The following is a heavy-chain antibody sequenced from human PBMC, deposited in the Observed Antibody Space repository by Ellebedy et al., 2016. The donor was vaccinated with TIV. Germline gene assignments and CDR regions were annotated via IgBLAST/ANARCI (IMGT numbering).Heavy chain of an antibody. Sequence: PGGSLRLSCAASEFTFSTYAMHWVRQAPGKRLEWVAFISYDGSNRYYADSVKGRFTISRDNSKNTLYLQMNSLRAEDTAVYYCAKDLGFYGSGSHYWGQGTLVTVSS. CDR2: ISYDGSNR. J-gene: IGHJ4*02. CDR3: AKDLGFYGSGSHY. D-gene: IGHD3-10*01. V-gene: IGHV3-30*18. CDR1: EFTFSTYA.